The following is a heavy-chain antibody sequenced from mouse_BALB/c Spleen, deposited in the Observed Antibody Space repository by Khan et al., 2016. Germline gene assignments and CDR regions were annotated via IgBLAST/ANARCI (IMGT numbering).Heavy chain of an antibody. D-gene: IGHD1-2*01. CDR2: TTYSGST. V-gene: IGHV3-2*02. CDR1: GHSITSDYA. CDR3: STTTPMDY. J-gene: IGHJ4*01. Sequence: EVQLQESGPGLVKPSQSLSLTCTVTGHSITSDYAWNWIRQFPGNKLEWMGYTTYSGSTSYNPSLKSRISITRDTSKNQFFLQLNSVTTEDTATYYCSTTTPMDYWGQGTSVTVSS.